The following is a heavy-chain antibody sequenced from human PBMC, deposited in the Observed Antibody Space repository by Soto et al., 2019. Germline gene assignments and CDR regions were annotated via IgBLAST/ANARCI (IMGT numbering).Heavy chain of an antibody. J-gene: IGHJ4*02. CDR3: AKARFDSRGTFFRVGFYDV. CDR1: GFPFSAYV. Sequence: EVQLLESRGDLVQPGGSLRLSCAASGFPFSAYVMTWVRRAPGRGLEWISAISGSGDTAYYAESVKGRFTISRDNSRNTLYLKMNNLTVEDTAVYSCAKARFDSRGTFFRVGFYDVWGRGTLVTVST. CDR2: ISGSGDTA. V-gene: IGHV3-23*01. D-gene: IGHD3-22*01.